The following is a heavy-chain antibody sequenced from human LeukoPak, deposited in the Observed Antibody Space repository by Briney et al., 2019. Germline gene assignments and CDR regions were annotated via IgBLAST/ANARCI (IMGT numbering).Heavy chain of an antibody. D-gene: IGHD3-10*01. CDR1: GYTLTELS. CDR3: ARDDGFDWFDP. Sequence: ASVKVSCKVSGYTLTELSMHWVRQAPGQGLEWMGWISAYNGNTNYAQKLQGRVTMTTDTSTSTAYMELRSLRPDDTAVYYCARDDGFDWFDPWGQGTLVTVSS. V-gene: IGHV1-18*01. J-gene: IGHJ5*02. CDR2: ISAYNGNT.